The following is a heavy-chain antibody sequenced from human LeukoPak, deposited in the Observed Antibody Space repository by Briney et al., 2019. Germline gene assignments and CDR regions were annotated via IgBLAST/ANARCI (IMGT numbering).Heavy chain of an antibody. J-gene: IGHJ3*01. CDR2: IFHSGST. CDR1: GGSISSYY. Sequence: SETLSLTCTVSGGSISSYYWSWIRQPPGKGLEWIASIFHSGSTFYNPSLKSRVTISVDASKNQFSLTMTSVTAADTALYYCARETEKQWQYWGQGTMVTVSS. D-gene: IGHD6-19*01. V-gene: IGHV4-59*12. CDR3: ARETEKQWQY.